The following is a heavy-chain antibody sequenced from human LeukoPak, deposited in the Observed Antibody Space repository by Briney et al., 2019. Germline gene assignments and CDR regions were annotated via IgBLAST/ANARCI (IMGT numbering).Heavy chain of an antibody. CDR1: GGSFSGYY. CDR2: ITSSGSYI. J-gene: IGHJ4*02. CDR3: ARDRQQWLIRGGDH. Sequence: ETLSLTCAVYGGSFSGYYWSWVRQAPGKGLEWVSSITSSGSYIYYADSVKGRFTISRDNAKDSLYLQMNSLRAEDTAVYYCARDRQQWLIRGGDHWGQGTLVTVSS. V-gene: IGHV3-21*01. D-gene: IGHD6-19*01.